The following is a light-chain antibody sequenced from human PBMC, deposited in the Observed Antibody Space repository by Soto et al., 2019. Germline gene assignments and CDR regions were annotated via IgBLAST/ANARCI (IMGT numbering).Light chain of an antibody. Sequence: EIVLTQSPGTLSLSPGERATLSCRASQSVSSSYLAWYQQKPGQAPRLLVYGASSRPTGIPDRFSGSGSGTDFTLTISRLEPEDFAVYYCQQYGSSPWTFAQGTKVEIQ. V-gene: IGKV3-20*01. CDR3: QQYGSSPWT. CDR1: QSVSSSY. CDR2: GAS. J-gene: IGKJ1*01.